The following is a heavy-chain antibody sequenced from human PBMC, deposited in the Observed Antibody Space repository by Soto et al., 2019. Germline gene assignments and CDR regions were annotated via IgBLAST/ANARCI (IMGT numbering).Heavy chain of an antibody. Sequence: PXESMKISFKGSGYSFTSYWIGWVRQMPGKGLEWMGIIYPGDSDTRYSPSFQGQVTISADKSISTAYLQWSSLKASDTAMYYCARRGYYDSSGYHNYYYGMDVWGQGTTVTVSS. CDR1: GYSFTSYW. CDR2: IYPGDSDT. J-gene: IGHJ6*02. D-gene: IGHD3-22*01. V-gene: IGHV5-51*01. CDR3: ARRGYYDSSGYHNYYYGMDV.